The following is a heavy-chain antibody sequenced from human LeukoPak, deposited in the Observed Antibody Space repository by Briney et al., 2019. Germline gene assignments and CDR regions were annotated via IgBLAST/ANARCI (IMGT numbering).Heavy chain of an antibody. D-gene: IGHD6-13*01. V-gene: IGHV4-61*05. CDR3: ARVRSSSWYKRIDFDY. CDR1: GGSISSSSYY. J-gene: IGHJ4*02. Sequence: PSETLSLTCTVSGGSISSSSYYWGWIRQPPGKGLEWIGYIYYSGSTNYNPSLKSRVTISVDTSKNQFSLKLSSVTAAGTAVYYCARVRSSSWYKRIDFDYWGQGTLVTVSS. CDR2: IYYSGST.